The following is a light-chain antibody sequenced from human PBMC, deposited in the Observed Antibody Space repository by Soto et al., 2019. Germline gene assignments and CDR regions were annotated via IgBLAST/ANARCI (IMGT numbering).Light chain of an antibody. CDR3: CSYAGSSTFVV. Sequence: QSVLTQPASVSGSPGQSITISCTGTSSDVGSYNLVSWYQQHPDKAPKLMIYEGSKRPSGVSNRFSGSKSGNTASLTISGLHAEDEADYYCCSYAGSSTFVVFGGGTKLTVL. J-gene: IGLJ2*01. CDR1: SSDVGSYNL. V-gene: IGLV2-23*03. CDR2: EGS.